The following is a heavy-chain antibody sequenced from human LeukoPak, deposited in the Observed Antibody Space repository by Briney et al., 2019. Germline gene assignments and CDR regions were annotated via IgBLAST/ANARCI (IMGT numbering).Heavy chain of an antibody. V-gene: IGHV3-21*01. J-gene: IGHJ4*02. CDR3: ASPGAYYDSSGYSFDY. CDR1: GFTFSSYS. CDR2: ISSSSSYI. Sequence: GGSLRLSCAASGFTFSSYSMNWVRQAPGKGLEWVSSISSSSSYIYYADSVKGRFTISRDNAKNSLYLQMNSLRAEDTAMYYCASPGAYYDSSGYSFDYWGQGTLVTVSS. D-gene: IGHD3-22*01.